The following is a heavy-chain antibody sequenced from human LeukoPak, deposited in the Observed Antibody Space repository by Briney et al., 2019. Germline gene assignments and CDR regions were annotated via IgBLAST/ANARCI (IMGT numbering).Heavy chain of an antibody. V-gene: IGHV3-11*01. D-gene: IGHD5-18*01. J-gene: IGHJ6*02. Sequence: GGSLRLSCAASGFTFSDYYMSWIRQAPGKGLEWVSYISSSGSTIYYADSVKGRFTISRDNAKNSLYLQMNSLRAEDTAVYYCARDLYSPDNGYSYGYPPGYYYGMDVWGQGTTVTVSS. CDR1: GFTFSDYY. CDR2: ISSSGSTI. CDR3: ARDLYSPDNGYSYGYPPGYYYGMDV.